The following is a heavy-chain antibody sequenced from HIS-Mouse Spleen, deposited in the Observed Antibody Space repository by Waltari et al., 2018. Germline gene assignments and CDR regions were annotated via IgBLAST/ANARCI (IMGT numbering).Heavy chain of an antibody. V-gene: IGHV4-39*07. J-gene: IGHJ2*01. CDR3: AREIPYSSSWYDWYFDL. D-gene: IGHD6-13*01. CDR1: GGSISSSSYY. CDR2: SYYRWST. Sequence: QLQLQESGPGLVKPSETLSLTCTVSGGSISSSSYYWGWIRQPPGTGLEGIGGSYYRWSTYYTPSLKSRVTISVDTSKNQFSLKRSSVTAADTAVYYCAREIPYSSSWYDWYFDLWGRGTLVTVSS.